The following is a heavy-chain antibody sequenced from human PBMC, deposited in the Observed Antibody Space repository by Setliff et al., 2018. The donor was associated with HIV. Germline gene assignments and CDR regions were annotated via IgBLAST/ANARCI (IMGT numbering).Heavy chain of an antibody. CDR1: GGSISSGGYS. V-gene: IGHV4-30-2*01. CDR3: ARSTYYYGSGKGSGWFDP. D-gene: IGHD3-10*01. J-gene: IGHJ5*02. Sequence: PSETLSLTCAVSGGSISSGGYSWSWIRQPPGKGLEWIGYIYHSGSTYYNPSLKSRVTISTDRSKNQFSLKLSSVTAADTAVYYCARSTYYYGSGKGSGWFDPWGQGTLVTVSS. CDR2: IYHSGST.